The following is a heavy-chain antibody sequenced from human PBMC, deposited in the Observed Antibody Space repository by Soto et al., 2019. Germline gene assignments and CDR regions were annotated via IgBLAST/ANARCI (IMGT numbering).Heavy chain of an antibody. Sequence: PSETLSLTCTVSGDYFETTSYYWAWVRQPPGKGLEWIAYIYYSGSTYYNPSLKSRVTISVDTSRKELSLRLSSVTAADTAVYYCATIPIVGTKPYFVDYWGQGTLVTVSS. J-gene: IGHJ4*02. CDR1: GDYFETTSYY. CDR2: IYYSGST. CDR3: ATIPIVGTKPYFVDY. D-gene: IGHD1-1*01. V-gene: IGHV4-39*01.